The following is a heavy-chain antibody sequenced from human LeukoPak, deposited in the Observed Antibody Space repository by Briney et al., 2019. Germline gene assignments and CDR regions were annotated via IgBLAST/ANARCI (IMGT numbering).Heavy chain of an antibody. CDR3: ARSQRGYCSGGSCSADY. V-gene: IGHV4-39*07. CDR1: GGSISSSSYY. Sequence: SETLSLTCTVSGGSISSSSYYWGWIRQPPGKGLEWIGSIYYSGSTYYNPSLKSRVTISVDTSKNQFSLKLRSVTAADTAVYYCARSQRGYCSGGSCSADYWGQGTLVIVSS. J-gene: IGHJ4*02. D-gene: IGHD2-15*01. CDR2: IYYSGST.